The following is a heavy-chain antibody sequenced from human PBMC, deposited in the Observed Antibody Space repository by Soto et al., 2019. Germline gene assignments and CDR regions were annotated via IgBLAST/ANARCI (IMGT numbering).Heavy chain of an antibody. V-gene: IGHV1-69*12. J-gene: IGHJ5*02. CDR2: FLPIFGSA. CDR1: GDTFSRYA. Sequence: QVQLVQSGAEVKKPGSSVKVSCKASGDTFSRYAISWVRQAPGQGLEWMGGFLPIFGSANYAQNFQGRVTITADESTSTVYMEVSSLRSEDTAIYYCARDLGRGSSGWFDNWFDPWVQGTLVTVSS. D-gene: IGHD6-19*01. CDR3: ARDLGRGSSGWFDNWFDP.